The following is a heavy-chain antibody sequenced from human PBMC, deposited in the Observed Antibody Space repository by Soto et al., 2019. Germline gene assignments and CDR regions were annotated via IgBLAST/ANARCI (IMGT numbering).Heavy chain of an antibody. CDR3: ARMTTVAYYFDY. J-gene: IGHJ4*02. CDR2: IYYSGST. CDR1: GGSISSGGYY. D-gene: IGHD4-17*01. Sequence: SETLSLTCTVSGGSISSGGYYWSWIRQHPGKGLEWIGYIYYSGSTYYNPSLKSRVTISVDTSKNQFSLKLSSVTAADTAVYYCARMTTVAYYFDYWGQGTLVTVSS. V-gene: IGHV4-31*03.